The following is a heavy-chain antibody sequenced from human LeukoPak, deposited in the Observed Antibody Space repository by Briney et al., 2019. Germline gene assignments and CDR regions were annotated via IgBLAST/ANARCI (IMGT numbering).Heavy chain of an antibody. J-gene: IGHJ3*02. CDR1: GGSFSGYY. Sequence: SETLSLTCAVYGGSFSGYYWSWIRQPPGKGLEWIGEINHSGSTNYNPSLKSRVTISVDTSKNQLSLKLSSVTAADTAVYYCARGLTGYYDFWSGPRDAFDIWGQGTMVTVSS. CDR2: INHSGST. D-gene: IGHD3-3*01. CDR3: ARGLTGYYDFWSGPRDAFDI. V-gene: IGHV4-34*01.